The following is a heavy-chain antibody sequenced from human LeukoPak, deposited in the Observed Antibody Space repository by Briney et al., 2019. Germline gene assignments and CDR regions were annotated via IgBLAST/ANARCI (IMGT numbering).Heavy chain of an antibody. J-gene: IGHJ5*02. CDR1: GGSFSGYY. CDR3: ASRLTIIGFRRRFDP. Sequence: SETLSLTCAVYGGSFSGYYWSWIRQPPGKGLEWIGEINHSGSTNYNPSLKSRVTISVDTSKNQFSLKLSSVTAADTAVYYCASRLTIIGFRRRFDPWGQGTLVTVSS. D-gene: IGHD3-3*01. V-gene: IGHV4-34*01. CDR2: INHSGST.